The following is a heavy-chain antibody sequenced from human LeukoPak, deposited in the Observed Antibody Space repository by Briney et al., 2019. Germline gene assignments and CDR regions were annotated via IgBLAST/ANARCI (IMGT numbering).Heavy chain of an antibody. V-gene: IGHV3-49*04. D-gene: IGHD3-10*01. CDR2: IRSKAYGGTT. CDR1: GFTFSDYY. J-gene: IGHJ6*04. CDR3: SRADYYGSGSPISLDV. Sequence: PGRSLRLSCAASGFTFSDYYMSWVRQAPGKGLEWVAFIRSKAYGGTTEYAASVEGRFTISRDDSKSIAYLQMNSLKTEDTAVYYCSRADYYGSGSPISLDVWGKGTTVTVSS.